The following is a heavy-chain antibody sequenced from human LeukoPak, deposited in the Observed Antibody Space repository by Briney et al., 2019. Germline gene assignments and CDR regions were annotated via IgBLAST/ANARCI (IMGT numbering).Heavy chain of an antibody. CDR2: IYPGDSDT. Sequence: GESLKISCQGSGYSFTNSWIGWVCQMPGKGLEWMGIIYPGDSDTTYSPSFQGQVTISADKSISTAYLQWSSLKASDTAMYYCARHGGSYSYNWFDPWGQGTLVTVSS. D-gene: IGHD1-26*01. J-gene: IGHJ5*02. CDR3: ARHGGSYSYNWFDP. V-gene: IGHV5-51*01. CDR1: GYSFTNSW.